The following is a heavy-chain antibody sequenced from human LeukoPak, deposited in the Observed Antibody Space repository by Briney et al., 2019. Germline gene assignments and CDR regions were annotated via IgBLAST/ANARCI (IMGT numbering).Heavy chain of an antibody. V-gene: IGHV4-59*01. Sequence: SETLSLTCSVSDDSITNYYWTWIRQPPGKGLEWIGYVDHTGSTNFNPSLNSRVSISRDTSKNLFSLRLRSVTGADTAVYFCARGRVSSSTWYSTYYYYFYMDVWGKGTTVTVSS. CDR3: ARGRVSSSTWYSTYYYYFYMDV. CDR1: DDSITNYY. D-gene: IGHD1-1*01. CDR2: VDHTGST. J-gene: IGHJ6*03.